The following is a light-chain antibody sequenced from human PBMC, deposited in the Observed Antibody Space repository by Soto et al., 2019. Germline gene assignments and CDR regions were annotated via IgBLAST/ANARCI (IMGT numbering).Light chain of an antibody. CDR1: QSVGSD. CDR2: GAS. Sequence: EIVLTQSPGTLSLSPWEIATLSCRASQSVGSDFLAWYQQKPGQAPRILIFGASNRATGIPARFSGSGSGTDFTLTISSLEPEDFALYYCQQRSNWPRITFGQGTRLEIK. CDR3: QQRSNWPRIT. J-gene: IGKJ5*01. V-gene: IGKV3-11*01.